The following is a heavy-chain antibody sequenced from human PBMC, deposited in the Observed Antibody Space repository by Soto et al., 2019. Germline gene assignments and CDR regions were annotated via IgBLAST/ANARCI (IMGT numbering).Heavy chain of an antibody. D-gene: IGHD3-10*01. J-gene: IGHJ6*02. CDR3: ARGSIRGVIITSYYYYGMDV. CDR1: GGSISSYY. V-gene: IGHV4-4*07. CDR2: IYTSGST. Sequence: SETLSLTCTVSGGSISSYYWSWIRQPAGKGLEWIGRIYTSGSTNYNPSLKSRVTMSVDTSKNQFSLKLSSVTAADTAVYYCARGSIRGVIITSYYYYGMDVWGQGTTVTVSS.